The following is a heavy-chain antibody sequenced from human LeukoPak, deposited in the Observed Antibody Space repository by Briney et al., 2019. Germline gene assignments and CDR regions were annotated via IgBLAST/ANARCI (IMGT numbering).Heavy chain of an antibody. Sequence: PGGSLRLPCAASGFTLTSYAMTWVRQAPGKGLEWVSTFSGSGVGPYYADSVQGRFTISRDNSKNTLYLQMNSLRAEDTAVYYCAKATWTNARYYCYMDVWGKGTTVTVSS. CDR3: AKATWTNARYYCYMDV. J-gene: IGHJ6*03. CDR2: FSGSGVGP. CDR1: GFTLTSYA. D-gene: IGHD3/OR15-3a*01. V-gene: IGHV3-23*01.